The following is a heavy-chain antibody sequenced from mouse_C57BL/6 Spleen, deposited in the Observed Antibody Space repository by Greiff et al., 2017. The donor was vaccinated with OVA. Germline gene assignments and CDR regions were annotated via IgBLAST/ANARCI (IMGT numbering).Heavy chain of an antibody. CDR2: INYDGSST. CDR3: AREGLLHWYFDV. CDR1: GFTFSDYY. V-gene: IGHV5-16*01. J-gene: IGHJ1*03. D-gene: IGHD2-3*01. Sequence: EVQLVESEGGLVQPGSSMKLSCTASGFTFSDYYMAWVRQVPEKGLEWVANINYDGSSTYYLDSLKSRFIISRDNAKNILYLQMSSLKSEDTATYYCAREGLLHWYFDVWGTGTTVTVSS.